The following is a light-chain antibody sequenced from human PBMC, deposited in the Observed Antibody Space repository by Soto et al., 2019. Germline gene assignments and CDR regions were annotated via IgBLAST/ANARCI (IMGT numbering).Light chain of an antibody. J-gene: IGKJ5*01. Sequence: DILVTQSPSSLSASVGDRVTLTCRTSRNIRTYLSWYQQKPGKAPNLLISGASGLQSGVPSRFSGSGSGTDFTLTISSLQPEDFATYYCQQSYDMPITFGHGTRLEIK. CDR3: QQSYDMPIT. V-gene: IGKV1-39*01. CDR1: RNIRTY. CDR2: GAS.